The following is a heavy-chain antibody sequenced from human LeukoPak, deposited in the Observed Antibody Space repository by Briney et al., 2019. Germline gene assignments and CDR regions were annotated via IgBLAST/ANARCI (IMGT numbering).Heavy chain of an antibody. D-gene: IGHD2-8*01. V-gene: IGHV3-7*03. CDR1: GFALSSHW. J-gene: IGHJ6*02. CDR3: ARTNGMDV. CDR2: VNRDGSET. Sequence: GGSLRLSCAASGFALSSHWMTWVRQVPGRGPEWVANVNRDGSETYYLDSVKGRFTISKDNAKNSLYLQMNSLRAEDTALYHCARTNGMDVWGQGTTVIVSS.